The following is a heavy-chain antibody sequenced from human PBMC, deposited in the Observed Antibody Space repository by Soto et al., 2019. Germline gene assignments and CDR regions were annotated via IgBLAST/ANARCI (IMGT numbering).Heavy chain of an antibody. CDR3: AREDELELRSDY. V-gene: IGHV1-18*01. Sequence: APVKVSCKASGYTFTSYGISWVRQAPGQGLEWMGWISAYNGNTNYAQKLQGRVTMTTDTSTSTAYMELRSLRSDDTAVYYCAREDELELRSDYWGQGTLVTVSS. CDR2: ISAYNGNT. CDR1: GYTFTSYG. D-gene: IGHD1-7*01. J-gene: IGHJ4*02.